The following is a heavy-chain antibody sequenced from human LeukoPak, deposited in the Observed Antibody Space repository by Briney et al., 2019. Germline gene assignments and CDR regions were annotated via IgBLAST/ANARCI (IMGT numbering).Heavy chain of an antibody. Sequence: ASVKVSCKASGYTFTGYQIHWVRQAPGQGLEWMGRINPNIGGTNYAQKFQGRVTMTRDTSISTAYMELSGLTSDDTAVYYCARDMVSGGSYSTRFDYWGQGTLVTVSS. J-gene: IGHJ4*02. D-gene: IGHD1-26*01. CDR2: INPNIGGT. V-gene: IGHV1-2*06. CDR1: GYTFTGYQ. CDR3: ARDMVSGGSYSTRFDY.